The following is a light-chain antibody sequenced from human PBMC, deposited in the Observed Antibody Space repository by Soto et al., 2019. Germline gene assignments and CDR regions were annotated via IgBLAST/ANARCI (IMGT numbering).Light chain of an antibody. CDR2: GTS. J-gene: IGLJ2*01. CDR1: SSNIGAGYD. Sequence: QSVLTQPPSVSGAPGQRVTISCTGSSSNIGAGYDVHWYQQLPRTVPKLLIYGTSNRPSGVPDRFSGSKSGTSASLVITGLQAEDEADYYCQSYDSSLSGVVFGGGTKLTVL. V-gene: IGLV1-40*01. CDR3: QSYDSSLSGVV.